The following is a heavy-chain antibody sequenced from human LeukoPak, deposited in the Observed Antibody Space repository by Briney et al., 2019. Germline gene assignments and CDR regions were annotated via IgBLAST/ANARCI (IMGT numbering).Heavy chain of an antibody. CDR3: AREGFRSGTNCPAVY. CDR1: GYTFNFYY. CDR2: INPNSGGT. Sequence: ASVKVSCKASGYTFNFYYVHWVRQAPGQGLEWMGIINPNSGGTTYAQKFQGRVTLTGDTSASTVFMELSSLTSEDTAVYYCAREGFRSGTNCPAVYWGQGTLVTVSS. V-gene: IGHV1-46*02. J-gene: IGHJ4*02. D-gene: IGHD2-2*01.